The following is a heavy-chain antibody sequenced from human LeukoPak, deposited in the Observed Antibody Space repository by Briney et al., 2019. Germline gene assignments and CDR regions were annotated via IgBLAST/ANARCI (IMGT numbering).Heavy chain of an antibody. D-gene: IGHD2-2*01. Sequence: GGSLRLSCAASGFTFSSYGMHWVRQAPGKGLEWVAFIRYDGSNKYYADSVKGRFTISRDNSKNTLYLQMNSLRAEDTAVYYCAKDIVPAALNWFDPWGQGTLVTVSS. J-gene: IGHJ5*02. V-gene: IGHV3-30*02. CDR2: IRYDGSNK. CDR1: GFTFSSYG. CDR3: AKDIVPAALNWFDP.